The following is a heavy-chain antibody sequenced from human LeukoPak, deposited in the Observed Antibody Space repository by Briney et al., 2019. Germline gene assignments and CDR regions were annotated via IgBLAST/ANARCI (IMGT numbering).Heavy chain of an antibody. J-gene: IGHJ4*02. D-gene: IGHD1-26*01. V-gene: IGHV4-30-4*08. CDR1: GGSISSGSYY. CDR2: IYYSGST. CDR3: AREWEWELLYDY. Sequence: PSQTLSLTCTVSGGSISSGSYYWSWIRQPPGKGLELIGYIYYSGSTYYNPSLKSRVTISVDTSKNQFSLKLSSVTAADTAVYYCAREWEWELLYDYWGQGTLVTVSS.